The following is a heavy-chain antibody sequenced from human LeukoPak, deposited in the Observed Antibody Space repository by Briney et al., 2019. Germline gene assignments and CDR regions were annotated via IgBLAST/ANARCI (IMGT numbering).Heavy chain of an antibody. J-gene: IGHJ6*02. D-gene: IGHD3-16*01. V-gene: IGHV5-51*01. Sequence: GESLKISCKGSGYSFTNYWIAWVRQMPGKGLEWMGITYSSDSDTRYSPSFQGQVTISVDKSISTAYLQWSSLKASDTAMYYCARLQGGGARRYYGMDVWGQGTTVTVSS. CDR3: ARLQGGGARRYYGMDV. CDR2: TYSSDSDT. CDR1: GYSFTNYW.